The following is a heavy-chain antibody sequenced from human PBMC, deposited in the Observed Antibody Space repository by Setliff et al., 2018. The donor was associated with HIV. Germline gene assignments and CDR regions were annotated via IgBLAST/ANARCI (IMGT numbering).Heavy chain of an antibody. J-gene: IGHJ4*02. Sequence: PGGSLRLSCAASGFTFNSYWMHWVRQAPGKGLMWVSHINNDETITKYADSVKGRFTISRDSSKNTLYLQMNSLRAEDTAVYFCAKDRNYDILTGSFDYWGQGTLVTVSS. CDR2: INNDETIT. D-gene: IGHD3-9*01. CDR3: AKDRNYDILTGSFDY. V-gene: IGHV3-74*01. CDR1: GFTFNSYW.